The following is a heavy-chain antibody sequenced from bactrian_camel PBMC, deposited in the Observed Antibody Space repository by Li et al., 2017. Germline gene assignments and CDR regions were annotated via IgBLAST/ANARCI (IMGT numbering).Heavy chain of an antibody. V-gene: IGHV3S1*01. CDR2: IYTLDDTT. D-gene: IGHD6*01. Sequence: HVQLVESGGGSVETGGSLNLTCSAHSSYSRACMGWFRQAPGKQREGVATIYTLDDTTYYSDSVKGRFTISRDTAKNTMYLRMNSLTPDDSAMYYCAADFRTVVAGCDSFHVIGGSAMDYWVEGTQVTVS. CDR1: SSYSRAC. J-gene: IGHJ7*01.